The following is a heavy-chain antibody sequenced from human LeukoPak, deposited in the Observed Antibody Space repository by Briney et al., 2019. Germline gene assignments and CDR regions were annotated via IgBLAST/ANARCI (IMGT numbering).Heavy chain of an antibody. CDR1: GYTFTIYY. CDR3: ARDLFRAAESYYYGMDV. J-gene: IGHJ6*02. D-gene: IGHD2-21*01. CDR2: INPSGGTT. V-gene: IGHV1-46*01. Sequence: EASVTVSCKASGYTFTIYYMHWVRQAPGQGLEWMGIINPSGGTTSYAQKSQGRVTLTRDTSTSTVYMEMRSLRSEDTAVYYCARDLFRAAESYYYGMDVWGQGTTVTVSS.